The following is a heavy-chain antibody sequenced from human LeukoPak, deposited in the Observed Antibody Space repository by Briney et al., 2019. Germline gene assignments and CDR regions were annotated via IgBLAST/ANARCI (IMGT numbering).Heavy chain of an antibody. J-gene: IGHJ6*03. CDR1: GGSISSSSYY. CDR2: IYYSGST. D-gene: IGHD3-9*01. CDR3: ARVNYDILTGYYRYYYYYMDV. V-gene: IGHV4-39*07. Sequence: SETLSLTCTVSGGSISSSSYYWGWIRRPPGKGLEWIGSIYYSGSTYYNPSLKSRVTISVDTSKNQFSLKLSSVTAADTAVYYCARVNYDILTGYYRYYYYYMDVWGKGTTVTVSS.